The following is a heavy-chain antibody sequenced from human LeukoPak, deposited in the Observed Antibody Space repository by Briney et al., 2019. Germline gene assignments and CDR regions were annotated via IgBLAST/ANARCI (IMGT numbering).Heavy chain of an antibody. CDR2: IYYSGST. V-gene: IGHV4-59*01. D-gene: IGHD3-10*01. CDR1: GGSISSYY. CDR3: ARSGFGYYYYMDV. Sequence: PSETLSLTCTVSGGSISSYYWSWIRQPPGKGLEWIGYIYYSGSTNYNPSLKSRVTISVDTSKNQFSLKLSSVTAADTAVYYSARSGFGYYYYMDVWGKGTTVTVSS. J-gene: IGHJ6*03.